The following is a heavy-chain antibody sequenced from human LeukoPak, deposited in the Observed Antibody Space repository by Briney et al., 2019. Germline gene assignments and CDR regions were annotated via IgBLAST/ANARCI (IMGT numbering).Heavy chain of an antibody. CDR2: ISYDGSNK. Sequence: QPGRSLRLSCAASGFTFSSYAMHWVRQAPGKGLEWVAVISYDGSNKYYADSVKGRFTISRDNSKNTLYLQMNSLRAEDTAVYYCAGGGITGATLDYWGQGTLVTVSS. D-gene: IGHD1-20*01. CDR1: GFTFSSYA. J-gene: IGHJ4*02. V-gene: IGHV3-30-3*01. CDR3: AGGGITGATLDY.